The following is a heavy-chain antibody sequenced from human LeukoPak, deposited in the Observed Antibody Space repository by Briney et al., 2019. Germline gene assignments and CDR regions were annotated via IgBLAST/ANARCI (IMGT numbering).Heavy chain of an antibody. Sequence: PSETLSLTCTVSGGSIRSYYWTWIRQSAGQGLEWIGRIYTSGSTNYNPSLKSRVTISVDKSKNQFSLKLSSVTAADTAVYYCARVIAVAGELDYWGQGTLVTVSS. CDR3: ARVIAVAGELDY. V-gene: IGHV4-4*07. D-gene: IGHD6-19*01. CDR2: IYTSGST. CDR1: GGSIRSYY. J-gene: IGHJ4*02.